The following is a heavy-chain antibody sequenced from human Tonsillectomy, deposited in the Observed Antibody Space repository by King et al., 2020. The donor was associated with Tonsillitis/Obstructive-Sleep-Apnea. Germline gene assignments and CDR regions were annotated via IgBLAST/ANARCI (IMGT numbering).Heavy chain of an antibody. D-gene: IGHD2-15*01. V-gene: IGHV3-33*01. J-gene: IGHJ4*02. Sequence: VQLVESGGGVVQPGRSLRLSCAASGFTFSNYGMHWVRQAPGKGLEWVAVIWYDGSNQYYADSVKGRFTISRDNSKNTLYLQMNSLRADDTALYYCVREECSGRNCYSGYWGQGTLVTVSS. CDR1: GFTFSNYG. CDR3: VREECSGRNCYSGY. CDR2: IWYDGSNQ.